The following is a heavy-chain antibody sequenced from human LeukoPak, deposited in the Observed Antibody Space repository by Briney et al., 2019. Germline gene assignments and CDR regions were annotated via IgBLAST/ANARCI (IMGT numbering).Heavy chain of an antibody. CDR2: IYYSGST. J-gene: IGHJ5*02. D-gene: IGHD6-13*01. CDR3: AREVYSSSWGIDNWFDP. Sequence: SETLSLTCTVSGGSISSSSYYWGWIRQPPGKGLEWIGSIYYSGSTYYNPSLKSRVTISVDTSKNQFSLKLSSVTAADTAVYYCAREVYSSSWGIDNWFDPWGQGTLVTVSS. V-gene: IGHV4-39*07. CDR1: GGSISSSSYY.